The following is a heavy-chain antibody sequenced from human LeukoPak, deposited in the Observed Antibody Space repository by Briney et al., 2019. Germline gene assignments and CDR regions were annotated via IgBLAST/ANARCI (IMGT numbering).Heavy chain of an antibody. J-gene: IGHJ3*02. Sequence: GGSLRLSCAASGFTFSNYWMHWVRQAPGKGLVWVSRIHSDGSSTTSADCVKGRFTISRDNAENTLYLQMNSLRAEDTAVYFCARGNAHAFDIWGQGPMVTVSS. CDR1: GFTFSNYW. V-gene: IGHV3-74*01. D-gene: IGHD1-1*01. CDR2: IHSDGSST. CDR3: ARGNAHAFDI.